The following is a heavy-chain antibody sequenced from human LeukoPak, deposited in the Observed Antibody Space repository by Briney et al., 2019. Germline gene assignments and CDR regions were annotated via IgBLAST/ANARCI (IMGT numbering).Heavy chain of an antibody. CDR2: TYYRSKWYN. J-gene: IGHJ4*02. D-gene: IGHD5-18*01. Sequence: SQTLSLTCAISGDSVSSNGAAWNWIRQSPSRGLEWLGRTYYRSKWYNDYAVSVKSRVTLKPDTSKNQFSLQLNSVTPEDTAVYYCARGYSYGYDFHYWGQGTLVTVSS. CDR3: ARGYSYGYDFHY. CDR1: GDSVSSNGAA. V-gene: IGHV6-1*01.